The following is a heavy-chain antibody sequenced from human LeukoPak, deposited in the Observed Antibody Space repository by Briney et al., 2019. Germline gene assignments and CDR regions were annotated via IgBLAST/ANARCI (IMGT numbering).Heavy chain of an antibody. CDR2: ISSSSSYI. Sequence: GGSLRLYCAASGFTFSSYSMNWVRQAPGKGLEWVSSISSSSSYIYYADSVKGRFTISRDNAKNSLYLQMNSLRAEDTAVYYGARAGFNGDFDYWGQGTLVTVSS. V-gene: IGHV3-21*01. D-gene: IGHD1-14*01. CDR3: ARAGFNGDFDY. CDR1: GFTFSSYS. J-gene: IGHJ4*02.